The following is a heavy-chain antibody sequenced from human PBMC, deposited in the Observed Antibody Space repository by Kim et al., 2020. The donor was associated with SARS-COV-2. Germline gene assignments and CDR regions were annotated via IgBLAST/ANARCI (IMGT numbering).Heavy chain of an antibody. D-gene: IGHD6-13*01. Sequence: GGSLRLSCAASGFTFDDYAMDWVRQAPGKGLEWVAVITWNRGSISYADSVKGRFAISRDNAKNSLYLQMNSLRTEDTALYYCASWSYYGMDVWGQGTTVTVSS. CDR1: GFTFDDYA. CDR2: ITWNRGSI. J-gene: IGHJ6*02. CDR3: ASWSYYGMDV. V-gene: IGHV3-9*01.